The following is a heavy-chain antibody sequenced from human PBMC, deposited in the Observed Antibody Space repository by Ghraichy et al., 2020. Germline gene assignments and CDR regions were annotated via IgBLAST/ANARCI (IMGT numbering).Heavy chain of an antibody. V-gene: IGHV1-18*01. CDR3: VRGGIAAAGTLRKFDY. CDR1: GYTFTTYG. D-gene: IGHD6-13*01. CDR2: ISAYNGNT. J-gene: IGHJ4*02. Sequence: ASVKVSCKASGYTFTTYGVSWVRQAPGQGLEGMGWISAYNGNTNYAQKAQGRVTLTTDTSTSTAYMELRSLRSEDTAVYYCVRGGIAAAGTLRKFDYWGQGTVVTVSS.